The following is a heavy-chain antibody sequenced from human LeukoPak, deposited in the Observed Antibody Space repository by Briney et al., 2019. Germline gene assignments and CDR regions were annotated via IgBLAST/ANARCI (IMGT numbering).Heavy chain of an antibody. CDR3: ARDPVSPRFDY. CDR2: ISNSGCTI. V-gene: IGHV3-11*01. CDR1: GFTFSDYY. J-gene: IGHJ4*02. Sequence: PGGSLRLFCAASGFTFSDYYMSWIRQAPGKGLHWVSYISNSGCTIYYVYSVKGRFTISRHNAKNSLYLQMNSLRAEDTAVYYRARDPVSPRFDYWGQGTLVTVSS.